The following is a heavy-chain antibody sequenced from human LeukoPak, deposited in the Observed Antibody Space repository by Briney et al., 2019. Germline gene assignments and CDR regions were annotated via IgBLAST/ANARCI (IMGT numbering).Heavy chain of an antibody. CDR3: AKDGYCTTVTCYGWLDY. D-gene: IGHD2-8*01. CDR2: ISGSGGST. V-gene: IGHV3-23*01. J-gene: IGHJ4*02. Sequence: GGSLRLSCAASGFTFSSYAMSWVRQAPGKGLEWVSAISGSGGSTYYADSVKGRFTISRDNSKNTLYLQMNSLRAEDTAVYYCAKDGYCTTVTCYGWLDYWGLGTLVTVSS. CDR1: GFTFSSYA.